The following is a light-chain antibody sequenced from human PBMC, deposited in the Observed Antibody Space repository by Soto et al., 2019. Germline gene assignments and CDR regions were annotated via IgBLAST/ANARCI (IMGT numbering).Light chain of an antibody. CDR1: QSISSY. Sequence: DIQMTQSPSSLSASVGDRVTITCRASQSISSYLNWYQQKPGKAPKLLIYGTSSLQSGVPSRFSGSGSGTDFTLTISSLQPEDFATYYCQQSYNTPWTFGQGPKVDI. CDR3: QQSYNTPWT. J-gene: IGKJ1*01. CDR2: GTS. V-gene: IGKV1-39*01.